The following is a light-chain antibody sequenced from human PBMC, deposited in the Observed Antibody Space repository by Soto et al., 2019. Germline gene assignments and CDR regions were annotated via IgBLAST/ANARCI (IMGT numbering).Light chain of an antibody. CDR2: GAS. CDR1: QSVDTTF. J-gene: IGKJ1*01. V-gene: IGKV3-20*01. Sequence: EIVLTQSPGALSLSPGQRATLSCRASQSVDTTFFAWYQKKPGQAPRLLIYGASKRATGIPDRFSGSGSGTDLTLIISRLEAEDFAVYYCQQYMSSVTFGQGTKVEIK. CDR3: QQYMSSVT.